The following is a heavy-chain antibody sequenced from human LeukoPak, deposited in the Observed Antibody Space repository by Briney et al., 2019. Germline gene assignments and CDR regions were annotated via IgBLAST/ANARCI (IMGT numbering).Heavy chain of an antibody. CDR2: IYYSGST. CDR1: GGSISSYY. CDR3: ARGRDGYNRYYFDY. V-gene: IGHV4-59*08. Sequence: PSETLSLTCTVSGGSISSYYWSWIRQPPGKGLEWIGYIYYSGSTNYNPSLKSRVTISLDTSKNQFSLKLSSVTAADTAVYYCARGRDGYNRYYFDYWGQGTLVTVSS. J-gene: IGHJ4*02. D-gene: IGHD5-24*01.